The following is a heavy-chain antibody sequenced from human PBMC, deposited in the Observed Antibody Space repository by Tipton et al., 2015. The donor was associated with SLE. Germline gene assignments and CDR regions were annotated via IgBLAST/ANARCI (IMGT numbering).Heavy chain of an antibody. Sequence: TLSLTCTVSGDSINSYYWSWIRQPPGEGLEWIGYIYYREGTNYSPSLKSRVTISLDTSTNQFSLRLSSVTAADTAVYYCARGVAGYFYYCYLDVWGKGTTVTFPS. CDR3: ARGVAGYFYYCYLDV. CDR2: IYYREGT. J-gene: IGHJ6*03. CDR1: GDSINSYY. V-gene: IGHV4-59*12.